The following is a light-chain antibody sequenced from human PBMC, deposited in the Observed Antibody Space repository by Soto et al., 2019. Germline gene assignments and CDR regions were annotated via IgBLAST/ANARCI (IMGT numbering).Light chain of an antibody. J-gene: IGLJ1*01. CDR2: GVN. CDR3: SSYTSSSTDV. CDR1: SSDVGGYNH. V-gene: IGLV2-14*01. Sequence: QSALTQPASVSGSPGQSITISCTGTSSDVGGYNHVSWYQQYPGKAPKLMIYGVNNRPSGASNRFSGSKSGNTASLTISGLQAEDEADYYCSSYTSSSTDVFGTGTKLTVL.